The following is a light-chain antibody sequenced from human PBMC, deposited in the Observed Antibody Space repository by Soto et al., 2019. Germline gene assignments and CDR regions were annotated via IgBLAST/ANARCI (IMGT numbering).Light chain of an antibody. J-gene: IGKJ1*01. V-gene: IGKV4-1*01. CDR1: QSVFSNSNNKNC. Sequence: DIVMTQSPDSLAVSLGERATINCKSSQSVFSNSNNKNCIAWYQQKSGQPPKLLIYWASSRESGVPYRFSGGGSGTDFTLTVSSLQAEDVATYYCQHYYSIPWTFGQGTRVEIK. CDR2: WAS. CDR3: QHYYSIPWT.